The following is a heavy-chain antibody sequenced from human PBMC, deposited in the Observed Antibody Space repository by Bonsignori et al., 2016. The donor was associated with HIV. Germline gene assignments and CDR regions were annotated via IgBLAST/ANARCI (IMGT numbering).Heavy chain of an antibody. CDR2: ISIFNGNT. D-gene: IGHD3-22*01. CDR3: ARDLPVEGPYYYDRSGFDY. Sequence: WVRQAPGQGLEWMGWISIFNGNTNYAQKLQGRVFMTTDTTTSTAYMELRSLRSDDTAIYYCARDLPVEGPYYYDRSGFDYWGQGTLVTVSS. V-gene: IGHV1-18*01. J-gene: IGHJ4*02.